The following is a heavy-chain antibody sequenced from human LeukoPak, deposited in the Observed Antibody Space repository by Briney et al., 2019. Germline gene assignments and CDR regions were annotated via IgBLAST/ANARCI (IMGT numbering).Heavy chain of an antibody. Sequence: ASVKVSCKASGYTFTGHYMHWVRQAPGHGLEWMGWINPNTGGTFHAQKLQGRVTLTRDSSINIVYMELRRLRSDDTAVYYCARDPKFYDYIWGSYLPDYWGQGTLVTVSS. CDR1: GYTFTGHY. J-gene: IGHJ4*02. CDR3: ARDPKFYDYIWGSYLPDY. CDR2: INPNTGGT. V-gene: IGHV1-2*02. D-gene: IGHD3-16*02.